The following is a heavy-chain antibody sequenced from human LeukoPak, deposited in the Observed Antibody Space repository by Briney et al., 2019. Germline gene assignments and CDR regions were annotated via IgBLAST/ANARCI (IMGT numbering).Heavy chain of an antibody. D-gene: IGHD6-19*01. CDR2: IYYSGST. CDR1: GGSISSSSYY. CDR3: ARLGSSAPLYYFDY. V-gene: IGHV4-39*01. Sequence: PSETLSLTCTVSGGSISSSSYYWGWIRQPPGKGLEWIGNIYYSGSTYYNPSLKSRVTISADTSKNQFSLKLSSVTAADSAMYYCARLGSSAPLYYFDYWGRGTLVTVSS. J-gene: IGHJ4*02.